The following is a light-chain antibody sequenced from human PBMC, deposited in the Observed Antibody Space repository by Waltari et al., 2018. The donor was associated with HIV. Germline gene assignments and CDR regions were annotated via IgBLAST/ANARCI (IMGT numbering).Light chain of an antibody. V-gene: IGKV1-9*01. CDR1: QDIRSY. CDR3: QQVDSYPFT. J-gene: IGKJ3*01. Sequence: DIQLTQSPSFLSASVGDRVTITCRASQDIRSYLAWYQQKSGNAPNILIYAASSLQSGVPSRFSGSGSGTEFTLTISSLQPEDFATYFCQQVDSYPFTFGPGTKVD. CDR2: AAS.